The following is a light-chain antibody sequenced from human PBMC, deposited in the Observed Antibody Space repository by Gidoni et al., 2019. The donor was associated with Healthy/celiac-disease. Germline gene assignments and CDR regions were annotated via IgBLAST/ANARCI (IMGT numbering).Light chain of an antibody. J-gene: IGKJ1*01. V-gene: IGKV1-5*03. CDR3: QQYNSYSHT. CDR2: QAS. Sequence: DIQMTQSPSTLTASVGDRVTITSRASQSISSWLAWYQQKPGKAPKLLIYQASSLESGVPSRFSGSGSGTEFTLTISSLQADDLATYYCQQYNSYSHTFGQGTKVEIK. CDR1: QSISSW.